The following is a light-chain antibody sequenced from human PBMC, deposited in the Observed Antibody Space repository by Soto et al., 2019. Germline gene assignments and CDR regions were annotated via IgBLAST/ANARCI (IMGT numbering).Light chain of an antibody. J-gene: IGLJ1*01. CDR3: AAWDDSVYV. CDR1: SSNIGTNY. V-gene: IGLV1-47*01. CDR2: RNN. Sequence: QSALAQPPSASGTPGQRVTISCSGSSSNIGTNYVYWYQQLPGTAPKLLIYRNNQRPSGVPDRFSASKSGTSASLAISGLRSEDEADYYCAAWDDSVYVFGTGTKLTVL.